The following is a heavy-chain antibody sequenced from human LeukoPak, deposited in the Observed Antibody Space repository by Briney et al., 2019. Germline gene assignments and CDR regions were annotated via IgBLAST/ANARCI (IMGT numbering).Heavy chain of an antibody. J-gene: IGHJ3*02. V-gene: IGHV1-18*01. CDR2: ISAYNGNT. D-gene: IGHD6-13*01. CDR1: GYTFTSYG. Sequence: EASVKVSCKASGYTFTSYGISWVRQAPGQGLEWMGWISAYNGNTNYAQKLQGRVTMTTDTSTSTAYMELRSLRSDDTAVYYCARDSRIYSSSWYSGFDIWGQGTMVTVSS. CDR3: ARDSRIYSSSWYSGFDI.